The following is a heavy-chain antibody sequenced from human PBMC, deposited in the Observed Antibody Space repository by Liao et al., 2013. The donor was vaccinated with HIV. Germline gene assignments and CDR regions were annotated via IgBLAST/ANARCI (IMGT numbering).Heavy chain of an antibody. CDR2: IYTDGST. J-gene: IGHJ3*02. CDR1: GGSISSGSHY. D-gene: IGHD6-25*01. V-gene: IGHV4-61*02. CDR3: ARGGAAFDI. Sequence: QVQLQESGPGLVKPSQTLSLTCTVSGGSISSGSHYWSWIRQPAGKGLEWIGRIYTDGSTIYNPSLKSRVTLSVDTSKNLFSLNLNSVTAADTGVYYCARGGAAFDIWGQGTVVIVSS.